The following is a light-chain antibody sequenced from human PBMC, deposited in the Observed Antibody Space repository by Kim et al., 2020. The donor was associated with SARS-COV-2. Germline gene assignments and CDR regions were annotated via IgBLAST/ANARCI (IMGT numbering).Light chain of an antibody. CDR3: AAWDDSLNSVI. Sequence: QSVLTQPPSASGTPGQRVTISCSGGTSNIGSNTVNWYQQLPGSAPKLLIYTNSQRPSGVPDRFSGSMSGTSASLAISGLQSEDEADYFCAAWDDSLNSVIFGGGTQLTVL. V-gene: IGLV1-44*01. CDR1: TSNIGSNT. CDR2: TNS. J-gene: IGLJ2*01.